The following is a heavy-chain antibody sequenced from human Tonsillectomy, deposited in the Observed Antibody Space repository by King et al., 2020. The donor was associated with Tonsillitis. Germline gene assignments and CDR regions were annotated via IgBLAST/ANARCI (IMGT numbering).Heavy chain of an antibody. V-gene: IGHV3-74*01. J-gene: IGHJ4*02. CDR1: GFTFSSYW. CDR3: ARVAVAGDSPFLDY. D-gene: IGHD6-19*01. Sequence: VQLVESGGGLVQPGGSLRLSCAASGFTFSSYWMHWVRQAPGKGLVWVSRINSYGSSTSYADSVKGRFTISRDNAKNTLYLQMNSLRAEDTAVYYCARVAVAGDSPFLDYWGQGTLVTVSS. CDR2: INSYGSST.